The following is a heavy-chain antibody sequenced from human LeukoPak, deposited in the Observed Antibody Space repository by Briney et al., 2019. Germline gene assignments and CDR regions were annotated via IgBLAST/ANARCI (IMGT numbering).Heavy chain of an antibody. CDR1: GGSFSGYY. J-gene: IGHJ4*02. V-gene: IGHV4-34*01. D-gene: IGHD3-22*01. CDR2: INHSGST. CDR3: ARAWMKLGYYYDSSGEAEFDY. Sequence: SETLSLTCAVYGGSFSGYYWSWIRQPPGKGLEWIGEINHSGSTNYNPSLKSRVTISVDTSKNQFSLKLSSVTAADTAVYYCARAWMKLGYYYDSSGEAEFDYWGQGTLVTVSS.